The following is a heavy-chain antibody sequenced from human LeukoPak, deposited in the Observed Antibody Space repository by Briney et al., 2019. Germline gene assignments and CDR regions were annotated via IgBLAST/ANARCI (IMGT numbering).Heavy chain of an antibody. Sequence: GGSLRLSCVASGFTFSSHWMTWVRQSPGKGLEWIAYIRGGGDPINYADSVKGRFIISRDNAKNTLYLQMNSLRAEDTAVYYCAKDRGNYDSSGYYPYYFDYWGQGTLVTVSS. CDR1: GFTFSSHW. CDR3: AKDRGNYDSSGYYPYYFDY. D-gene: IGHD3-22*01. J-gene: IGHJ4*02. V-gene: IGHV3-48*04. CDR2: IRGGGDPI.